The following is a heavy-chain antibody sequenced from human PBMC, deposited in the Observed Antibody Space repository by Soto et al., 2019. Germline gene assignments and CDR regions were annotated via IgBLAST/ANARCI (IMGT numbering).Heavy chain of an antibody. CDR3: ARDSSGYCSGGSCWYYGMDV. D-gene: IGHD2-15*01. Sequence: ASVKVSCKASGYTFTSYGTSWVRQAPGQGLEWMGWISAYNGNTNYAQKLQGRVTMTTDTSTSTAYMELRSLRSDDTAVYYCARDSSGYCSGGSCWYYGMDVWG. CDR2: ISAYNGNT. CDR1: GYTFTSYG. J-gene: IGHJ6*02. V-gene: IGHV1-18*01.